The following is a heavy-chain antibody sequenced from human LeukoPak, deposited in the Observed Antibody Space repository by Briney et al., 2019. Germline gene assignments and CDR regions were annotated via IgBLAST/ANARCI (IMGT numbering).Heavy chain of an antibody. CDR1: GGSISSYY. J-gene: IGHJ4*02. CDR3: AREESAKVGTMIY. CDR2: ISTNGVT. V-gene: IGHV4-4*07. D-gene: IGHD1-7*01. Sequence: PSETLSLTCIVSGGSISSYYWRYIRQPVGKGLEWIGRISTNGVTNYNPSLKSRVTVSLDTSKNQFSLKLTSATAADTAVYYCAREESAKVGTMIYWGQGTLVTVSS.